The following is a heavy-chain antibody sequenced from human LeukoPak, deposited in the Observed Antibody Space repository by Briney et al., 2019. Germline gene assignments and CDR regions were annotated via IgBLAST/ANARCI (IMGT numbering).Heavy chain of an antibody. CDR3: AKGNLQLGQDACDI. Sequence: LPGGSLRLSCAASGFSLSGNAVSWVRQAPGKRPEWVAGIGPDDATFYPASVRGRFTISRDTSQNTMYLQMNSLRAEDTALYYCAKGNLQLGQDACDIWGQGTVLTVSS. D-gene: IGHD5-18*01. CDR2: IGPDDAT. J-gene: IGHJ3*02. V-gene: IGHV3-23*01. CDR1: GFSLSGNA.